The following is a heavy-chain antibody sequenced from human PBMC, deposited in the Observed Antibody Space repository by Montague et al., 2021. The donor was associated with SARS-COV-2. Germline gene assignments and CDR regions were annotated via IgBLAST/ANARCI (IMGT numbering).Heavy chain of an antibody. V-gene: IGHV3-48*03. CDR2: ISSSGSTI. J-gene: IGHJ4*02. D-gene: IGHD6-19*01. Sequence: SLRLSCAASGFTFSSYEMNWVRQAPGKGLEWVSYISSSGSTIYYADSVKGRFTISRDNAMNSLYLQMNSLRAEDTAVYYCAIYSSGWYGWGFDYWGQGTLVTVSS. CDR1: GFTFSSYE. CDR3: AIYSSGWYGWGFDY.